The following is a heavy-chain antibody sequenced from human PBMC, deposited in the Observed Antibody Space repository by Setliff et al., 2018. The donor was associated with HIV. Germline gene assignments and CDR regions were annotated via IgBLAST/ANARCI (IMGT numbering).Heavy chain of an antibody. V-gene: IGHV4-34*01. CDR1: GGSFSGYY. J-gene: IGHJ4*02. CDR3: ARFSSGWYAHY. CDR2: IYHSGGT. D-gene: IGHD6-19*01. Sequence: SETLSLTCAVYGGSFSGYYWSWIRQPPGKGLEWIGEIYHSGGTTYNPSFKSRVTISVDTPKNQLSLKLTSVTVADTAVYYCARFSSGWYAHYWGQGKLVTVSS.